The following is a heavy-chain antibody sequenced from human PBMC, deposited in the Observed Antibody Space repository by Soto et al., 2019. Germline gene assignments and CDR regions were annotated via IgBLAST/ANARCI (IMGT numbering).Heavy chain of an antibody. J-gene: IGHJ4*02. CDR1: GFTFSNDC. CDR2: IDHDGPT. V-gene: IGHV3-74*01. Sequence: EVQLVESGGGLVQPGGSLRLSCAGSGFTFSNDCMHWVRQAPGKGLEWVSRIDHDGPTDYADSVRGRFTISRDNAENTLYLQMNSLRPEDTAVYYCVRDSHGDYWGQGTLVTVSS. CDR3: VRDSHGDY.